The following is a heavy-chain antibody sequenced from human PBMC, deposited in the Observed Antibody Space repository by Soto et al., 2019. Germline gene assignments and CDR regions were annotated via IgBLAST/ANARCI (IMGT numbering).Heavy chain of an antibody. Sequence: QITLKESGPTLVKPTQTLTLTCTFSGFSLSTSGVGVGWIRQPPGKALEWLALIYWDDDKRYSPSLKSRLTITKDTTKNQVVLTMTNMDPVDTATYYCALEPRGQGGFDPWGQGTLVTVSS. J-gene: IGHJ5*02. CDR2: IYWDDDK. D-gene: IGHD3-10*01. CDR3: ALEPRGQGGFDP. CDR1: GFSLSTSGVG. V-gene: IGHV2-5*02.